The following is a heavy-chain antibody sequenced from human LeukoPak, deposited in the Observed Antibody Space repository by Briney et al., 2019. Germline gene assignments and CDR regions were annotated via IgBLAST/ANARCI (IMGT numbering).Heavy chain of an antibody. CDR1: GYTFTSFD. V-gene: IGHV1-2*02. CDR3: ARVPCGGGGSCYDAFDI. J-gene: IGHJ3*02. D-gene: IGHD2-15*01. CDR2: INPNSGGT. Sequence: GASVKVSCKASGYTFTSFDINWVRQATGQGPEWMGWINPNSGGTNYAQKFQGRVTMTRDTSISTAYMELSRLRSDDTAVYYCARVPCGGGGSCYDAFDIWGQGTMVTVSS.